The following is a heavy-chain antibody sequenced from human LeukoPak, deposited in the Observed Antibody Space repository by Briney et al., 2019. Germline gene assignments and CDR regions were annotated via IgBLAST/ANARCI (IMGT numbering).Heavy chain of an antibody. CDR2: IYYSGST. CDR1: GGSISSYY. CDR3: ARGIAAAGTGLDY. V-gene: IGHV4-59*01. Sequence: SETLSLTCTVSGGSISSYYCSWIRQPPGKGLEWIGYIYYSGSTNYNPSLKSRVTISVDTSKNQFSLKLSSVTAADTAVYYCARGIAAAGTGLDYWGQGTLVTVSS. J-gene: IGHJ4*02. D-gene: IGHD6-13*01.